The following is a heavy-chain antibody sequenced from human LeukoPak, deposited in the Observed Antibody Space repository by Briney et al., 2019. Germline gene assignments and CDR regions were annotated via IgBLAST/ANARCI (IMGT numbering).Heavy chain of an antibody. V-gene: IGHV4-59*01. CDR2: IYYSGST. Sequence: PSETLSLTCTVSGDSISSYYWTWIRHPPGKGLEWIGYIYYSGSTNYNPSLKSRVTISVDTSKNQFSLKLNSVTAADTAVYYCARENNYFDYWGQGTLVTVSS. J-gene: IGHJ4*02. CDR3: ARENNYFDY. CDR1: GDSISSYY.